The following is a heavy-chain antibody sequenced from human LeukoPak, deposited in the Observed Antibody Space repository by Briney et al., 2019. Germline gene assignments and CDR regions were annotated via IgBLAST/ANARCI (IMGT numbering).Heavy chain of an antibody. D-gene: IGHD3-3*01. CDR3: ARGNYDFWSGYYGTPRRYFDY. V-gene: IGHV1-2*02. CDR1: GYTFTGYY. Sequence: ASVKVSCKASGYTFTGYYMHWVRQAPGQGLEWMGWINPNSGGTNYAQKFQGRVTMTRNTSISTAYMELSSLRSEDTAVYYCARGNYDFWSGYYGTPRRYFDYWGQGTLVTVSS. CDR2: INPNSGGT. J-gene: IGHJ4*02.